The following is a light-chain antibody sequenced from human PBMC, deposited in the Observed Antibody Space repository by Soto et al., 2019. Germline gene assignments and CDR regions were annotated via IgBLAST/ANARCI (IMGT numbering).Light chain of an antibody. Sequence: EIVLTQSPATLSLSPGERATLSCRASQSVSTYLAWYQQKPGQAPRLLIYDASNRATGIPARFSGSGSGTDCTLTISRLEPEECAVYYCQQRSDWPITFGQGTRLDI. CDR3: QQRSDWPIT. J-gene: IGKJ5*01. V-gene: IGKV3-11*01. CDR1: QSVSTY. CDR2: DAS.